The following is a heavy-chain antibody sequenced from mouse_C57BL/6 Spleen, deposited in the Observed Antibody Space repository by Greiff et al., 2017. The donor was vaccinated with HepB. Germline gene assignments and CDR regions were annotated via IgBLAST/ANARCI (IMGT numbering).Heavy chain of an antibody. D-gene: IGHD2-4*01. Sequence: EVQLVESGGGLVKPGGSLKLSCAASGFTFSSYTMSWVRQTPEKRLEWVATISGGGGNTYYTDSVKGRFTISRDNAKNTLYLQMSSLRSEDTALYYCARPIYYDYDVFAYWGQGTLVTVSA. CDR2: ISGGGGNT. CDR3: ARPIYYDYDVFAY. J-gene: IGHJ3*01. CDR1: GFTFSSYT. V-gene: IGHV5-9*01.